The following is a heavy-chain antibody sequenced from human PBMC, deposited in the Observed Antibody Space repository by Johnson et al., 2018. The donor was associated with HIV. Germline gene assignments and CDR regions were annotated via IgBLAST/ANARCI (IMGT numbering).Heavy chain of an antibody. CDR1: GFTFSSYW. V-gene: IGHV3-74*02. CDR2: INSDGSST. CDR3: ARSSGSYWRGTFDI. Sequence: VQLVESGGGLVQPGGSLRLSCSASGFTFSSYWMHWVRQAPGKGLVWVSRINSDGSSTSYADSVKGRFTISRDNARTSLYLQMNSLRAEDTALYYCARSSGSYWRGTFDIWGQGTMVTVSS. D-gene: IGHD1-26*01. J-gene: IGHJ3*02.